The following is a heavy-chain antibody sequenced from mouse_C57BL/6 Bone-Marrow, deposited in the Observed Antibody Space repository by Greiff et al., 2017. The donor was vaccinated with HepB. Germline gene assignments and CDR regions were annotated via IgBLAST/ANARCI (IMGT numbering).Heavy chain of an antibody. CDR2: IDPENGDT. V-gene: IGHV14-4*01. CDR1: GFNIKDYY. D-gene: IGHD2-2*01. CDR3: TARGYDRGNYSMDY. Sequence: VQLQQSGAELVRPGASVKLSCTASGFNIKDYYMHWVKQRPEQGLEWIGWIDPENGDTEYASKFQGKATITADTSSNTAYLQLSSLTSEDTAVYYCTARGYDRGNYSMDYWGQGTSVTVPS. J-gene: IGHJ4*01.